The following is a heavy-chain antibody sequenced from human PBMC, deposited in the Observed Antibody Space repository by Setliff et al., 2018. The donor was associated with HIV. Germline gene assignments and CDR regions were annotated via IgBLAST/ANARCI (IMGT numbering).Heavy chain of an antibody. V-gene: IGHV4-34*01. CDR2: INHSGST. D-gene: IGHD3-16*02. J-gene: IGHJ3*02. CDR1: GGSFSGYY. CDR3: ARTWEVSANDAFDI. Sequence: SETLSLTCAVYGGSFSGYYWSWIRQPPGKGLEWIGEINHSGSTNYNPSLKSRVTISVDTSKNQFSLKLSSVTAADTAVYYCARTWEVSANDAFDIWGQGTKVTVSS.